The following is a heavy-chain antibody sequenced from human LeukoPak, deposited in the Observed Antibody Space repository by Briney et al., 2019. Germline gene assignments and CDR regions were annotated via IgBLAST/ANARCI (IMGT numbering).Heavy chain of an antibody. CDR1: GYTFTSYY. Sequence: GASVKVSCKASGYTFTSYYMHWVRQATGQGLEWMGWMNPNSGNTGYAQKFQGRVTMTRNTSISTAYMELSSLRSEDTAVYYCARGTHITIFGVVIMGYYYYGMDVWGQGTTVTVSS. CDR2: MNPNSGNT. J-gene: IGHJ6*02. CDR3: ARGTHITIFGVVIMGYYYYGMDV. V-gene: IGHV1-8*02. D-gene: IGHD3-3*01.